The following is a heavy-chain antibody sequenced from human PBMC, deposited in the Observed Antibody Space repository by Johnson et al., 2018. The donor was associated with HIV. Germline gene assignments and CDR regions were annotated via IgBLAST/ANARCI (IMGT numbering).Heavy chain of an antibody. Sequence: QVQLVESGGGVVQPGRSLRLSCAASGFTFSSYAMHWVRQAPGKGLEWVAVISYDGSNKYYADSVKGRFTISRDNSKNTLYLQMNSLRAEDTAVYYCAFIEYSSLDAFDIWGQGTVVTVSS. CDR2: ISYDGSNK. CDR1: GFTFSSYA. V-gene: IGHV3-30*04. CDR3: AFIEYSSLDAFDI. J-gene: IGHJ3*02. D-gene: IGHD6-6*01.